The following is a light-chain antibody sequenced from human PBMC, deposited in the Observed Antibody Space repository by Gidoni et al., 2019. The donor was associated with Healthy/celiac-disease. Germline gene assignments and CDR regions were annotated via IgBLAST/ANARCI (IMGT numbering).Light chain of an antibody. CDR2: EVS. J-gene: IGLJ2*01. CDR1: SSDVGSYNL. CDR3: CSYAGSSTLV. Sequence: QPALTQLAPVSGSPGQSITISCTRTSSDVGSYNLVSWYQQHPSKAPKLMIYEVSKRPSGVSNRFSGSKSGNTASLTISGLQDEDEADYYCCSYAGSSTLVFGGGTKLTVL. V-gene: IGLV2-23*02.